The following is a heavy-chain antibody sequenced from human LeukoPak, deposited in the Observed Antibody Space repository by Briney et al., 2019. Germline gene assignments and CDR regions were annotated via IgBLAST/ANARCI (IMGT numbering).Heavy chain of an antibody. CDR2: INWTGETT. J-gene: IGHJ3*02. Sequence: PGGSLRLSCEASGFTFDDYGMSWVRQVPGKGLEWVSGINWTGETTNYADSVKGRFTISRDNAKKSLYLQMNSLRAEDTALYLCARGSGWSLEEAFDIWGHGTMVTVSS. D-gene: IGHD6-19*01. CDR3: ARGSGWSLEEAFDI. V-gene: IGHV3-20*01. CDR1: GFTFDDYG.